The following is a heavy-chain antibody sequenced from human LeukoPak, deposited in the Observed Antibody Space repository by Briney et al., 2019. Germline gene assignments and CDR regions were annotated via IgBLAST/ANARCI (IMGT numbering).Heavy chain of an antibody. Sequence: ESSVKVSCKASGGTFSSYAISWVRQAPGQGLDWMGGIIPIFGTANYAQKFQGRVTITTDESTSTAYMELSSLRSEDTAVYYCARDPTVEMATISRAGYFDYWGQGTLVTVSS. CDR1: GGTFSSYA. J-gene: IGHJ4*02. CDR3: ARDPTVEMATISRAGYFDY. D-gene: IGHD5-24*01. V-gene: IGHV1-69*05. CDR2: IIPIFGTA.